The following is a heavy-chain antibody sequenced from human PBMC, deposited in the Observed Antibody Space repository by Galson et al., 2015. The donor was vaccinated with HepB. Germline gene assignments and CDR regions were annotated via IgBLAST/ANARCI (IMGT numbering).Heavy chain of an antibody. J-gene: IGHJ4*02. V-gene: IGHV3-30*18. CDR2: ISYDGSNK. Sequence: SLRLSCAASEFTFSNYGMHWVRQVPGKGLEWVAVISYDGSNKYYADSVKGRFTISRDNSKNTLYLQMNSLRAEDTAVYYCAKDPYYDFWSAYPAGYYFDYWGQGTLVTVSS. D-gene: IGHD3-3*01. CDR3: AKDPYYDFWSAYPAGYYFDY. CDR1: EFTFSNYG.